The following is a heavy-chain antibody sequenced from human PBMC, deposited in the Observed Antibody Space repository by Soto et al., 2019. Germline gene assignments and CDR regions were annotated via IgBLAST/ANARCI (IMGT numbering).Heavy chain of an antibody. CDR1: AGSISSGGFF. CDR2: IYYTGGT. J-gene: IGHJ4*02. CDR3: ARSTGTYFDY. V-gene: IGHV4-31*03. D-gene: IGHD1-1*01. Sequence: PSETLSLTCTVSAGSISSGGFFWNWIRQHPGKGLEWIGYIYYTGGTDYTPSLKSRVTISRDTSKNHLSLILGSVTAADTAMYYCARSTGTYFDYWGQGTPVTVSS.